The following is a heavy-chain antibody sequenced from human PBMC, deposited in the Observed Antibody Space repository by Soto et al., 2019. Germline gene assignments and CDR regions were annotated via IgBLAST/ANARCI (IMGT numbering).Heavy chain of an antibody. J-gene: IGHJ4*02. CDR2: IYGDDDV. CDR3: ARSRYSNAWYHKATFDF. CDR1: GFSLSTSGVG. D-gene: IGHD1-26*01. V-gene: IGHV2-5*02. Sequence: QITLKESGPSLIKPTQTLTLTCTFSGFSLSTSGVGVGWIRQPPGKALEWLALIYGDDDVRYSPSLNSRLTVTKDTSKNQVLLTMTNMDPVDTATYYCARSRYSNAWYHKATFDFWGQGTLVSVSS.